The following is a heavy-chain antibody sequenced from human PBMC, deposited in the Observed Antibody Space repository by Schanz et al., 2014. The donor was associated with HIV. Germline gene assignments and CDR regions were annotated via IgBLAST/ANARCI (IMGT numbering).Heavy chain of an antibody. CDR1: GRRGREED. CDR3: ARVANWVSFSLDV. V-gene: IGHV3-11*06. J-gene: IGHJ6*02. Sequence: QVQLVESGGGRVKPGGERRKESGASGRRGREEDMSWIRQAPGKGLEWVSGISWNRKNIGYGDSVKGRFTISRDNAKNSLYLQMNSLRTEDTAVYYCARVANWVSFSLDVWGRGTTVTVSS. CDR2: ISWNRKNI. D-gene: IGHD3-16*01.